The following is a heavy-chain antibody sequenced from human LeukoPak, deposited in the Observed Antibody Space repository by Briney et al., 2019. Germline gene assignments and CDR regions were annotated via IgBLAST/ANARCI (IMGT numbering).Heavy chain of an antibody. CDR3: AKLREDFWAGYFPHYFDY. CDR1: GFTFSSYA. Sequence: GGSLRLSCAASGFTFSSYAMSWVRQAPGKGLEWVSSISGSGVNSNYADSVKGRFTISRDESKNTLYLQMNSLRAEDTAFYYCAKLREDFWAGYFPHYFDYWGQGTLVTVSS. V-gene: IGHV3-23*01. D-gene: IGHD3/OR15-3a*01. J-gene: IGHJ4*02. CDR2: ISGSGVNS.